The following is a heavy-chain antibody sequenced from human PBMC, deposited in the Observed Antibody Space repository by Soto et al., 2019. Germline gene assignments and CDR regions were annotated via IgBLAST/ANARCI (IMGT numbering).Heavy chain of an antibody. V-gene: IGHV3-30*03. J-gene: IGHJ6*02. Sequence: GGSLRLSCAASGFTFSSYGMHWVRQAPGKGLEWVAVISYDGSNKYYADSVRGRFTISRDNSKNTLYLQMKSLRAEDTAVYYCARDPPATRHGMDVWGQGTTVTVSS. CDR3: ARDPPATRHGMDV. CDR2: ISYDGSNK. CDR1: GFTFSSYG.